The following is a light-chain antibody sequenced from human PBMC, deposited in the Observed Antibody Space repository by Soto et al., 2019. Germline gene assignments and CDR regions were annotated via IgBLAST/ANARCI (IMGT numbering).Light chain of an antibody. V-gene: IGLV2-14*01. CDR2: DVS. CDR1: SSDIGGYNY. CDR3: SSQAVRSTLV. J-gene: IGLJ2*01. Sequence: QSVLTQPASVSGSPGQSITISCTGTSSDIGGYNYVSWYQQHPGKAPKLMIYDVSNRPSGVSNRFSGSKSGNTASLTISGLQAEEEADYYCSSQAVRSTLVFGGGTKLTVL.